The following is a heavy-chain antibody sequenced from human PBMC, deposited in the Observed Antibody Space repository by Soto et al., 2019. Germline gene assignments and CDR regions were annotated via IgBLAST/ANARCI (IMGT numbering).Heavy chain of an antibody. CDR2: IIPMFGIT. Sequence: QVHLVQAGAEVKKPGFSVKVSCRASGGTFNRYSISWVRQAPGQGLEWMGRIIPMFGITNYAQKFQGRVMITADKSANTAYMEVSGLRSEDTAMYYCATFYEGDCTTTTCYGDFDYWGQGTLVTVSS. V-gene: IGHV1-69*02. CDR1: GGTFNRYS. D-gene: IGHD2-2*01. J-gene: IGHJ4*02. CDR3: ATFYEGDCTTTTCYGDFDY.